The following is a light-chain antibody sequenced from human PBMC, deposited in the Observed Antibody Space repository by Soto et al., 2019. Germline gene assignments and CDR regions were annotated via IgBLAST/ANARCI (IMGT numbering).Light chain of an antibody. CDR2: GPS. V-gene: IGKV3-15*01. J-gene: IGKJ1*01. CDR3: QQYNSWPGT. Sequence: EIVMTQSPATLSVSPGERATLSCRASQSVSSNLAWYQQKPGQAPRLLIYGPSTRATGIPTRFSGSGSGTEFTLTISSLQSEDFADYYCQQYNSWPGTFGQGTKVEIK. CDR1: QSVSSN.